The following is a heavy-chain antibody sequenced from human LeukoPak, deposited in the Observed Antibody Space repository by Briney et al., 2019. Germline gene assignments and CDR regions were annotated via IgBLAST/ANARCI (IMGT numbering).Heavy chain of an antibody. CDR3: ARDVYDSSGYYSDAFDI. CDR2: ISSSGST. D-gene: IGHD3-22*01. J-gene: IGHJ3*02. Sequence: SETLSLTCTVSGDSISSGDYYWSWIRQPAGKGLEWIGRISSSGSTNYNPSLKSRVTISVDTSKNQFSLKLSSVTAADTAVYYCARDVYDSSGYYSDAFDIWGQGTMVTVSS. CDR1: GDSISSGDYY. V-gene: IGHV4-61*02.